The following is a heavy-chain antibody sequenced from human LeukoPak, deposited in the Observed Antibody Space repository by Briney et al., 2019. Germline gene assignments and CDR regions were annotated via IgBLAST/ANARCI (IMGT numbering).Heavy chain of an antibody. Sequence: GGSLTLSCAASGFSFDDYSMHWVRQAPGKALEWVSLITWDGDDTYYADSVKGRFTISRDNNKDSLSLQMNSLRTDDTAFYYCVTPRRRFLEWPLDYWGQGTLVTVSS. CDR1: GFSFDDYS. D-gene: IGHD3-3*01. CDR2: ITWDGDDT. V-gene: IGHV3-43*01. CDR3: VTPRRRFLEWPLDY. J-gene: IGHJ4*02.